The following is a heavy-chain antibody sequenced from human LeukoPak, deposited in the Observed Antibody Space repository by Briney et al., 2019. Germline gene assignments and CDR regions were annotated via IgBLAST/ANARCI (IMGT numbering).Heavy chain of an antibody. V-gene: IGHV3-23*01. CDR2: ISGSDGST. D-gene: IGHD2-15*01. Sequence: GGSLRLSCAASGFTFSNYAMNWVRQAPGKGLDWVSVISGSDGSTYYADSVKGRVTISRDNSKNMLYLQMNSLRAEDTAVYYCAKSKVVAATMGRFDYWGQGTLVTVSS. CDR3: AKSKVVAATMGRFDY. J-gene: IGHJ4*02. CDR1: GFTFSNYA.